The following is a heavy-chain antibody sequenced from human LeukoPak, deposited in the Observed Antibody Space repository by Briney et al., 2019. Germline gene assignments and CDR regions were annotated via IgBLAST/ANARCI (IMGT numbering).Heavy chain of an antibody. CDR1: GFTFSSYS. V-gene: IGHV3-48*01. CDR2: ISSSSSTI. Sequence: PGGSLRLSCAASGFTFSSYSMNWVRQAPGKGLEWVSYISSSSSTIYYADSVKGRFTISRDNAKNSLYLQMNSLRAEDTAVYYCAREVENTSGWYSHFDYWGQGTLVTVSS. CDR3: AREVENTSGWYSHFDY. J-gene: IGHJ4*02. D-gene: IGHD6-19*01.